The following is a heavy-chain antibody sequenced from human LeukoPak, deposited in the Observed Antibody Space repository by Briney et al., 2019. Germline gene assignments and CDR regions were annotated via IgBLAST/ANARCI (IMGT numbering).Heavy chain of an antibody. Sequence: GGSLRLSCAASGFTFSDYYMSWIRQAPGKGLEWVSYISSSGSTIYYADSVKGRFTISRDNAKNSLYLQMNSLRAEDTAVYYCAGRYLEWANWFDPWGQGTLVTVSS. V-gene: IGHV3-11*04. J-gene: IGHJ5*02. CDR3: AGRYLEWANWFDP. CDR2: ISSSGSTI. CDR1: GFTFSDYY. D-gene: IGHD3-3*01.